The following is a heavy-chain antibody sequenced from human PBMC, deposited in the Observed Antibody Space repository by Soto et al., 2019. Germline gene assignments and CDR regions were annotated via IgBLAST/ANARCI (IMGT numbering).Heavy chain of an antibody. CDR2: ISSSGTSA. V-gene: IGHV3-11*05. CDR1: GFTFSAVY. CDR3: ARDRGAVTGHYVDD. D-gene: IGHD6-19*01. J-gene: IGHJ4*02. Sequence: QVQLEESGGGLVKPGGSLRLSCAASGFTFSAVYMSWIRQAPNKGLEYISYISSSGTSANYADSVKGRFNISRDNAKNSLYLQMNSQRAENPAVYYCARDRGAVTGHYVDDWGQRALVTVSS.